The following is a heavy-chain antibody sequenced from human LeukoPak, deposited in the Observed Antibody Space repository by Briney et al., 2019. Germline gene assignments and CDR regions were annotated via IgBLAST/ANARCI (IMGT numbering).Heavy chain of an antibody. D-gene: IGHD6-19*01. CDR2: MNPNSGNT. CDR1: GYTFTSYD. Sequence: ASVNVSCKASGYTFTSYDINWVRQATGQGLEWMGWMNPNSGNTGYAQKFQGRVTMTRNTSISTAYMELSSLRSEDTAVYYCAGHPHLAVAGTNAFDIWGQGTMVTVSS. J-gene: IGHJ3*02. CDR3: AGHPHLAVAGTNAFDI. V-gene: IGHV1-8*01.